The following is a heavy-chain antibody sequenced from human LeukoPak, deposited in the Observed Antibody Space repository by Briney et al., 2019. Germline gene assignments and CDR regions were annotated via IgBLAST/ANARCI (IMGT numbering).Heavy chain of an antibody. Sequence: SETLSLTCTVSGESISSTGYYWGWIRQPPGKGLEWIGHMSYSGNTFYSPSLKSRVTISVDTSKNHFSLKLTSVTAADMSIYYCARHIASSSMDVWGKGTTVTVSS. CDR1: GESISSTGYY. V-gene: IGHV4-39*01. CDR2: MSYSGNT. D-gene: IGHD2-21*01. J-gene: IGHJ6*03. CDR3: ARHIASSSMDV.